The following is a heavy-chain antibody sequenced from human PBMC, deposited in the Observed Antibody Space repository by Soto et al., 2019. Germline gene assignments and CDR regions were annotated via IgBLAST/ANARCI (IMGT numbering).Heavy chain of an antibody. CDR1: GFTFSSYG. CDR2: IWYDGSSK. CDR3: ARTKAARLTDAFYI. V-gene: IGHV3-33*01. J-gene: IGHJ3*02. D-gene: IGHD6-6*01. Sequence: GGSLRLSCAASGFTFSSYGMHWVRQAPGKGLEWVAVIWYDGSSKYYADSVKGRFTFSRENSKTTLYLQMNSLRAEDTAVYYCARTKAARLTDAFYILGQGTMVTVSS.